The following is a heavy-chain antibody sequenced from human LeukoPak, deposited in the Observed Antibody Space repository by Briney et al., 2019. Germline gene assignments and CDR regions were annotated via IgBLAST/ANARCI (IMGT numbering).Heavy chain of an antibody. CDR2: FDPEDGET. Sequence: ASVKVSCKVFGYTLTDSSMHWVRQAPGKGLEWMGGFDPEDGETIYAQKFQGRVTMTEDTSTDTAYMELSSLRSEDTAVYYCATDSTPRYDSSGSKVYWGQGTLVTVSS. CDR3: ATDSTPRYDSSGSKVY. V-gene: IGHV1-24*01. D-gene: IGHD3-22*01. J-gene: IGHJ4*02. CDR1: GYTLTDSS.